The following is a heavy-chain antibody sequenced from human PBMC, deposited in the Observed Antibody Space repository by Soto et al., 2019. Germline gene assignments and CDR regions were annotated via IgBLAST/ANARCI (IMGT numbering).Heavy chain of an antibody. CDR3: ARGGTAMVTGYYYYYGMDV. CDR1: GYTFTSYY. Sequence: ASVKVSCKASGYTFTSYYMHWVRQAPGQGLERMGIINPSGGSTSYAQKFQGRVTMTRDTSTSTVYMELSSLRSEDTAVYYCARGGTAMVTGYYYYYGMDVWGQGTTVTVSS. V-gene: IGHV1-46*01. J-gene: IGHJ6*02. CDR2: INPSGGST. D-gene: IGHD5-18*01.